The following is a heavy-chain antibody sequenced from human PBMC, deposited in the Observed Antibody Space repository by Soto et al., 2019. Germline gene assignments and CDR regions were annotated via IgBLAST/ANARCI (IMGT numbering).Heavy chain of an antibody. J-gene: IGHJ6*02. CDR3: ARGSVEAVAGTSIYGMDV. CDR1: GGSFSGYY. CDR2: INHSGST. D-gene: IGHD6-19*01. V-gene: IGHV4-34*01. Sequence: SETLSLTCAVYGGSFSGYYWSWIRQPPGKGLEWIGEINHSGSTNYNPSLKSRVTISVDTSKDQFSLKLSSVTAADTAVYYCARGSVEAVAGTSIYGMDVWGQGTTVTVSS.